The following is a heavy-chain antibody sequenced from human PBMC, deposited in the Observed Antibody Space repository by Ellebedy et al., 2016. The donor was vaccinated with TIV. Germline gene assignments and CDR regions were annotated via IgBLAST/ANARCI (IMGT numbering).Heavy chain of an antibody. D-gene: IGHD3-22*01. CDR1: GGSITSHY. Sequence: SETLSLXXSVSGGSITSHYWSWIRQPPGKGLEWIGYIHHRGSTNDNPSLKSRVTISLDTSKNQFSLRLSSVTAADTAVYYCAGDRMYFYDSSGSYKYYGMDVWGQGTTVTVSS. J-gene: IGHJ6*02. V-gene: IGHV4-59*11. CDR2: IHHRGST. CDR3: AGDRMYFYDSSGSYKYYGMDV.